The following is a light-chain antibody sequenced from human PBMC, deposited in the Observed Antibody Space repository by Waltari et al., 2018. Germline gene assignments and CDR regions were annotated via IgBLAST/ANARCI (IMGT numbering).Light chain of an antibody. CDR1: ALPKQP. CDR2: KTT. Sequence: SYELTQPPSVSVSPGQTARITCSGQALPKQPVHWYQQKPGQAPLLIISKTTERPSGIPDRFSGSRAGTTVTLTIAGVQPEDESDYYCQSSDSRGVHVFGGGTMLTVL. CDR3: QSSDSRGVHV. J-gene: IGLJ2*01. V-gene: IGLV3-25*03.